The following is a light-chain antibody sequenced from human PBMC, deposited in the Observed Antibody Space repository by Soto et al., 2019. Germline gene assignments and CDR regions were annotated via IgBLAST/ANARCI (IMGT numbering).Light chain of an antibody. CDR2: DAS. V-gene: IGKV1-33*01. CDR3: QHYDHLPIT. J-gene: IGKJ5*01. CDR1: QTISSW. Sequence: DIQMTQSPSTLSGSVGDRVTITCRASQTISSWLAWYQQKPGKAPKLLIYDASNLETGVPSRFSGSGSGTDFTLTISSLQPEDVATYYCQHYDHLPITFGQGTRLEIK.